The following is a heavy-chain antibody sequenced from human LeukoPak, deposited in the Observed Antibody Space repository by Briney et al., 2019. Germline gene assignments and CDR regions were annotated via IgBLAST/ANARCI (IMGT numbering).Heavy chain of an antibody. CDR2: INPNNDGT. CDR3: AREREVAAGRSLDY. J-gene: IGHJ4*02. CDR1: GFTFTGYY. Sequence: ASVKVSCEASGFTFTGYYMHWVRQAPGQGLEWMGRINPNNDGTNYAQKFQGRVSMNRDTSISTVYMELTRLRSDDTAVYFCAREREVAAGRSLDYWGQGTLVTVSS. V-gene: IGHV1-2*06. D-gene: IGHD6-13*01.